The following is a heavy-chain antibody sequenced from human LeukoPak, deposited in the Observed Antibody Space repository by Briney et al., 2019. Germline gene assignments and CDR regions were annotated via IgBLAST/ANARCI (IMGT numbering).Heavy chain of an antibody. CDR3: ARGELGDRSGFSFFDY. V-gene: IGHV1-69*05. Sequence: SVKVSCKAPRGTFDSYGISWVRQAPGQGLEWMGGVMAIFGGVKYGQKFQGRATITTDASTSTAYMELNSLTSEDTGIYYCARGELGDRSGFSFFDYWGQGTLVTVSS. CDR2: VMAIFGGV. J-gene: IGHJ4*02. CDR1: RGTFDSYG. D-gene: IGHD3-22*01.